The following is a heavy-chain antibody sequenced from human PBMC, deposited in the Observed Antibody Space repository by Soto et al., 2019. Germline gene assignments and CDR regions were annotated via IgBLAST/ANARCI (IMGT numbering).Heavy chain of an antibody. Sequence: QVQLVESGGGVVQPGRSLRLSCAASGFTFSSYGMHWVRQAPGKGLERVAVIRYDGSNKYYADSVKGRFTISRDNSKNTLYLQMNSLRAEDTAVYYCARDWGGRAFGVVTQPGYWGQGTLVTVSS. CDR2: IRYDGSNK. CDR3: ARDWGGRAFGVVTQPGY. CDR1: GFTFSSYG. V-gene: IGHV3-33*01. D-gene: IGHD3-3*01. J-gene: IGHJ4*02.